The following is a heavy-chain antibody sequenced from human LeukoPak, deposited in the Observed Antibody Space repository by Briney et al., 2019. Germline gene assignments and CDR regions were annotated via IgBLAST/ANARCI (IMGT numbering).Heavy chain of an antibody. V-gene: IGHV4-59*11. CDR2: IYYRGST. Sequence: SETLSLNCTVSCASISSHYWCWIRQPPGTGLEWIGDIYYRGSTTYNPSLKSRVSISLDTSRNQFSLNLSSVTAADTAVYYRAKLEVGRFDPWGQGTLVTVSS. D-gene: IGHD7-27*01. J-gene: IGHJ5*02. CDR3: AKLEVGRFDP. CDR1: CASISSHY.